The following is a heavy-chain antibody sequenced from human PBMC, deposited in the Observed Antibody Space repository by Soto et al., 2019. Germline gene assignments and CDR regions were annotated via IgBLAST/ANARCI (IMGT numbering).Heavy chain of an antibody. D-gene: IGHD3-16*02. CDR2: ISYDGSEK. J-gene: IGHJ4*02. CDR3: AKALGELSPESYDY. Sequence: QVQLEESGGGVVQPGRSLRLSCAASGFIFSSYAMHWVRQAPGKGLEWVAVISYDGSEKYYADSVKGRFTISRDNSKNTLNLKMNSLRADDTAVYYCAKALGELSPESYDYWGQGTLITVSS. V-gene: IGHV3-30*18. CDR1: GFIFSSYA.